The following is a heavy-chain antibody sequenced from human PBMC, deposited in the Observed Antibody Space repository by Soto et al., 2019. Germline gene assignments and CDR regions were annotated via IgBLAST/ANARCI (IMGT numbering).Heavy chain of an antibody. J-gene: IGHJ4*02. CDR3: AAGGGLPRYY. Sequence: QLQLQESGSGLVKPSQTLSLTCAVSGGSISSGGYSWSWIRQPPGKGLEWIGYIYHSGSTSYNPSITSRDTISGDRSKNQFSLKLSSVTAADTAVYYCAAGGGLPRYYWGQGTLVTVSS. CDR2: IYHSGST. D-gene: IGHD5-12*01. CDR1: GGSISSGGYS. V-gene: IGHV4-30-2*01.